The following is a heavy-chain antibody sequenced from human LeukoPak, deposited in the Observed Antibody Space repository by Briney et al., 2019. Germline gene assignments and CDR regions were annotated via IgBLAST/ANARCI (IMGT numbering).Heavy chain of an antibody. D-gene: IGHD1-26*01. J-gene: IGHJ4*02. CDR3: ARAGSYRFDY. Sequence: PGGSLRLPCAASGFTFSSYWVHWVRQGPGKGLVWVSRINTDGSSTSYADSVKGRFTISRDNAKNTLYLQMNSLTAEDTAVYYCARAGSYRFDYWGQGTLVTDSS. V-gene: IGHV3-74*01. CDR1: GFTFSSYW. CDR2: INTDGSST.